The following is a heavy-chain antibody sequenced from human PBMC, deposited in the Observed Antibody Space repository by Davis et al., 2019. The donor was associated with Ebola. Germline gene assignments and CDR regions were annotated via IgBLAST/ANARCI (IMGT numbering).Heavy chain of an antibody. CDR2: ISGSGGST. V-gene: IGHV3-23*01. J-gene: IGHJ4*02. CDR1: GFTFSSYA. Sequence: GESLKISCAASGFTFSSYAMSWVRQAPGKGLEWVSAISGSGGSTYYADSVKGRFTISRDNSKNTLYLQMNSLRAEDTAVYYCARTDTVARPFDYWGQGTLVTVSS. D-gene: IGHD1-14*01. CDR3: ARTDTVARPFDY.